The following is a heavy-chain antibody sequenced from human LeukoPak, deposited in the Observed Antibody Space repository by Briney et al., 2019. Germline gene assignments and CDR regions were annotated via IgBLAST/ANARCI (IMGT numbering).Heavy chain of an antibody. Sequence: SETLSLTCAVYGGSLSGYYWSWIRQPPGKGLEWIGEINHSGSTNYNPSLKSRVTISVDTSKNQFSLMLSSVTAADTAVYYCARDLGYCSGGSCYFYAFWGQGTLVTVSS. D-gene: IGHD2-15*01. J-gene: IGHJ4*02. CDR3: ARDLGYCSGGSCYFYAF. CDR2: INHSGST. CDR1: GGSLSGYY. V-gene: IGHV4-34*01.